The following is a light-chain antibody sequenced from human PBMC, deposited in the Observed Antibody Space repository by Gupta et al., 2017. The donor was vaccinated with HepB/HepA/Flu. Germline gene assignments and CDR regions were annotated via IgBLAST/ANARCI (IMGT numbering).Light chain of an antibody. CDR1: SSNVGRDN. CDR3: AAWDNSLSAYV. Sequence: VLTQPPSASGTPGQRVAISCSGSSSNVGRDNVYWYRQLPGTAPKLLIYNDDRRPSGVPDRFSGSKSGTSASLAISGLRPEDEADYYCAAWDNSLSAYVFGTGTWVTVL. CDR2: NDD. J-gene: IGLJ1*01. V-gene: IGLV1-47*02.